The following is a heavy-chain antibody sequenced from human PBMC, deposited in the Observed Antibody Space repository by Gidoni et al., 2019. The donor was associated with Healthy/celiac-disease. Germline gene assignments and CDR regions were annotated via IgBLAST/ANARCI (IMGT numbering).Heavy chain of an antibody. V-gene: IGHV4-39*01. J-gene: IGHJ2*01. CDR1: GGSISSSSYY. D-gene: IGHD3-22*01. CDR3: ARPSSGPWYFDL. CDR2: IYYSGRT. Sequence: QLQLQESGPGLVKPSETLSLTCTVSGGSISSSSYYWGWIRQPPGKGLEWIGSIYYSGRTYYNPSLKSRVTISVDTSKNQFSLKLSSVTAADTAVYYCARPSSGPWYFDLWGRGTLVTVSS.